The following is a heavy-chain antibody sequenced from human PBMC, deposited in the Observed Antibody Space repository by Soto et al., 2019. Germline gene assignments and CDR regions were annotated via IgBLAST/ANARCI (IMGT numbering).Heavy chain of an antibody. D-gene: IGHD2-15*01. Sequence: SETLSLTCTVSGGSISSYYWSWIRQPAGKGLEWIGRIYTGGSTNYSPSLKSRVTMSVDTSKNQFSLRLTSVTAADTAVYYCARASVGPPGGGSWTMPFDIWGRGTLVTVSS. CDR2: IYTGGST. CDR1: GGSISSYY. CDR3: ARASVGPPGGGSWTMPFDI. J-gene: IGHJ4*02. V-gene: IGHV4-4*07.